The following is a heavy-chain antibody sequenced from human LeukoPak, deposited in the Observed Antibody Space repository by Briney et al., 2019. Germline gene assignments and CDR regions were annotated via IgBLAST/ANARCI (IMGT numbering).Heavy chain of an antibody. Sequence: SETLSLTCTVSGGSISSSSYYWGWIRQPPGKGLEWIGSIYYSGSTYYNPSLKSRVTISVDTSKNQFSLKLSSVTAADTAVYYCARRAMVRGVMCFDYWGQGTLVTVSS. CDR1: GGSISSSSYY. CDR2: IYYSGST. V-gene: IGHV4-39*01. D-gene: IGHD3-10*01. CDR3: ARRAMVRGVMCFDY. J-gene: IGHJ4*02.